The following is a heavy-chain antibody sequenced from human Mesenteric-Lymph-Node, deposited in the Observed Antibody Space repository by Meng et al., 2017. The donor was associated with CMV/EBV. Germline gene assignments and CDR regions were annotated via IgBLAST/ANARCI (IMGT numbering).Heavy chain of an antibody. Sequence: ESLKISCAVYGGSFSGYYWSWIRQPPGKGLEWIGEINHSGSTNYNPSLKSRVTISVDTSKNQFSLKLSSVTAADTAVYYCARDGYNFWARNYFDPWGQGTLVTVSS. CDR2: INHSGST. D-gene: IGHD5-24*01. CDR1: GGSFSGYY. CDR3: ARDGYNFWARNYFDP. J-gene: IGHJ5*02. V-gene: IGHV4-34*01.